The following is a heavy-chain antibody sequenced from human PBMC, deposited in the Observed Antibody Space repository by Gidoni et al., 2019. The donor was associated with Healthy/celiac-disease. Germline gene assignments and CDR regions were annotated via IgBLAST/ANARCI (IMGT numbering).Heavy chain of an antibody. D-gene: IGHD3-22*01. CDR1: GFTFSSYA. CDR2: ISGGGGST. CDR3: AKSGDYYDSSGYNQFDY. J-gene: IGHJ4*02. V-gene: IGHV3-23*01. Sequence: EVQLLESGGGLVQPGGSLRLSCAASGFTFSSYAMSWVLQAPGKGLGWVSAISGGGGSTYYADSVKGRFTISRDNSKNTLYLEMNSLRAEDTAVYYFAKSGDYYDSSGYNQFDYWGQGTLVTVSS.